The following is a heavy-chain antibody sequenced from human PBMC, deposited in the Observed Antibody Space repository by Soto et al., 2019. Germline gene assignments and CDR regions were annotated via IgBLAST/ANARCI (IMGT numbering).Heavy chain of an antibody. CDR1: GFTFSGLD. J-gene: IGHJ4*02. CDR2: IGTAGDT. Sequence: EVQLVESGGNLAQPGGSLRLSCEASGFTFSGLDMHWVRQPPGKGLEWVSSIGTAGDTYYAVSVKGRFTISRDNAKNSLSLQMNSLRAGDMAVYFCAKSQEVGAHFFDSWGQGTQVTVSS. D-gene: IGHD2-15*01. V-gene: IGHV3-13*01. CDR3: AKSQEVGAHFFDS.